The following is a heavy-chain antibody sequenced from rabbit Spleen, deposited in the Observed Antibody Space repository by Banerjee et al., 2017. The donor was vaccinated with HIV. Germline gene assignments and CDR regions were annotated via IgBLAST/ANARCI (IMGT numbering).Heavy chain of an antibody. J-gene: IGHJ4*01. CDR3: ARGAYYYYFNL. V-gene: IGHV1S45*01. CDR2: IETGDGGA. CDR1: AFSFSDIDY. D-gene: IGHD1-1*01. Sequence: QEQLVESGGGLVKPGASLTVTCTASAFSFSDIDYMCWVRQAPGKGLEWIACIETGDGGAYYAIWAKGRFTISKTSSTTVTLQMTSLTAADTATYFCARGAYYYYFNLWGPGTLVTVS.